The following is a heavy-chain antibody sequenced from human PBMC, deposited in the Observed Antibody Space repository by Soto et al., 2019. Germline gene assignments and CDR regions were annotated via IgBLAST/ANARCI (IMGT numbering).Heavy chain of an antibody. J-gene: IGHJ4*02. CDR2: IYYSGST. CDR3: ARQSWGYLGY. Sequence: PSETLSLTCTVSGGSISSSSYYWGWIRQPPGKGLEWIGSIYYSGSTYYNPSLKSRVTISVDTSKNQFSLELSSVTAADTAVYYCARQSWGYLGYWGQGTLVTVSS. CDR1: GGSISSSSYY. D-gene: IGHD3-16*01. V-gene: IGHV4-39*01.